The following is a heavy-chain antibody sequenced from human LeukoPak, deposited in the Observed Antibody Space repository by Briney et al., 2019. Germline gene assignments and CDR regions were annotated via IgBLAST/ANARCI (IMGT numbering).Heavy chain of an antibody. CDR1: GFTFSTYE. J-gene: IGHJ4*02. V-gene: IGHV3-48*03. CDR3: AREEGLDY. Sequence: PGGSLRLSCAASGFTFSTYEMSWVRQAPGKGLEWVSYISPSGSTIHYADSVKGRFSISRDNAKNSLYLQMNSLRAEDTAVYYCAREEGLDYWGQGTLVTVSS. CDR2: ISPSGSTI. D-gene: IGHD5-12*01.